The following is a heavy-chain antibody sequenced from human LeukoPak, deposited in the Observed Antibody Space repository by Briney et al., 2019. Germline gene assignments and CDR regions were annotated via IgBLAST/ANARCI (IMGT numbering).Heavy chain of an antibody. CDR1: GFTFSDYY. Sequence: GGSLRLSCVASGFTFSDYYMSWIRQAPGKGLEWVSYISSSGSTIYYADSVKGRFTISRDNAKNSLYLQMNSLRAEDTAVYYCARNEGRWLHGDAFDIWGQGTMVTVSS. D-gene: IGHD5-24*01. CDR3: ARNEGRWLHGDAFDI. V-gene: IGHV3-11*01. J-gene: IGHJ3*02. CDR2: ISSSGSTI.